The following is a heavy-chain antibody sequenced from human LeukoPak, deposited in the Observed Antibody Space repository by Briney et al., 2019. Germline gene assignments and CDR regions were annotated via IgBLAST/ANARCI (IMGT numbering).Heavy chain of an antibody. CDR2: INHSGST. CDR1: GGSFSGYY. Sequence: PPETLSLTCAVYGGSFSGYYWSWIRQPPGKGLEWIGEINHSGSTNYNPSLKSRVTISVDTSKNQFSLKLSSVTAADTAVYYCARASPSAAAFDYWGQGTLVTVSS. V-gene: IGHV4-34*01. J-gene: IGHJ4*02. D-gene: IGHD6-13*01. CDR3: ARASPSAAAFDY.